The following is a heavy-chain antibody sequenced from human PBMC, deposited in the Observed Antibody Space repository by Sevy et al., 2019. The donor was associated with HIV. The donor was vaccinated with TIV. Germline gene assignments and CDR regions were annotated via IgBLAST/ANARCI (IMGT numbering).Heavy chain of an antibody. D-gene: IGHD3-10*01. CDR3: ARGERELRAFDI. CDR1: GGSISSGGNS. J-gene: IGHJ3*02. Sequence: SETLSLTCAVSGGSISSGGNSWSWIRQPPGKGLEWIGYIYHSGSTYYNPSLKSRVTISVDRSKNQFSLKLSSVTAADTAVYYCARGERELRAFDIWGQGTMVTVSS. V-gene: IGHV4-30-2*01. CDR2: IYHSGST.